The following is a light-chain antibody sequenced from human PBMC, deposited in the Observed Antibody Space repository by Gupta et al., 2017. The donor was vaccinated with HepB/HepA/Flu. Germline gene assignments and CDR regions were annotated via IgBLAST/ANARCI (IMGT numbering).Light chain of an antibody. CDR3: QAWDSSTGV. CDR2: QDN. V-gene: IGLV3-1*01. Sequence: SYELTQPPSVSVSPGQTASIPCSGDKLGEKYACWYQQKPGQSPVLVIYQDNKRPSGIPERFSGSNSGDTATLTISGTQAMDEADYFCQAWDSSTGVFGTGTKVTVL. J-gene: IGLJ1*01. CDR1: KLGEKY.